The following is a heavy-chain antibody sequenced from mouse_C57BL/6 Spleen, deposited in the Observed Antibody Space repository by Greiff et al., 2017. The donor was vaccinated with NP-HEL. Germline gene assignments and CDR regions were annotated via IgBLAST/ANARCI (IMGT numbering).Heavy chain of an antibody. CDR1: GFTFSSYT. CDR2: ISGGGGNT. Sequence: EVKLMESGGGLVKPGGSLKLSCAASGFTFSSYTMSWVRQTPEKRLEWVATISGGGGNTYYPDSVKGRFTISRDNAKNTLYLQMSSLRSEDTALYYCASYDYYAMDYWGQGTSVTVSS. V-gene: IGHV5-9*01. J-gene: IGHJ4*01. CDR3: ASYDYYAMDY. D-gene: IGHD1-1*02.